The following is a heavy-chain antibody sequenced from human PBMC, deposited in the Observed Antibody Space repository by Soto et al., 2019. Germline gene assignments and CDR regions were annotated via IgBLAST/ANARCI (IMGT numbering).Heavy chain of an antibody. V-gene: IGHV4-59*01. J-gene: IGHJ4*02. Sequence: QVQLQESGPGLVKPSETLSLTCTVSGGSISSYYWSWIRQPPGKGLEWIGYIYYSGSTNYNPSLKSRVTISVDTSKNQFSLKLSSVTAADTVVYYCASSGYDLVDYWGQGTLVTVSS. D-gene: IGHD5-12*01. CDR1: GGSISSYY. CDR2: IYYSGST. CDR3: ASSGYDLVDY.